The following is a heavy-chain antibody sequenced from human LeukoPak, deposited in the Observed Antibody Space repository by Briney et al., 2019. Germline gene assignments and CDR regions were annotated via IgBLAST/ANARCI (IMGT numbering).Heavy chain of an antibody. J-gene: IGHJ6*02. Sequence: SETLSLTCAVYGGTFSGFYWSWIRQPPGKGLEWIGEINHSGSTNYNPSLKSRITISLDTSKNQFSLRLSSVTAADTAVYYCARLYYGSGSYGNADYYNYGMDVWGQGTLVTVSS. CDR3: ARLYYGSGSYGNADYYNYGMDV. CDR1: GGTFSGFY. D-gene: IGHD3-10*01. V-gene: IGHV4-34*01. CDR2: INHSGST.